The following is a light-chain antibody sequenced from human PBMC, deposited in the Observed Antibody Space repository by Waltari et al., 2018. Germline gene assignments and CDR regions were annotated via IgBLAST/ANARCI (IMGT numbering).Light chain of an antibody. CDR1: SSNIGGNT. CDR3: ATWDDSLSGPV. J-gene: IGLJ3*02. V-gene: IGLV1-44*01. CDR2: NGN. Sequence: QSVLTQPPSVSGAPGQRVTIPCSGSSSNIGGNTVNCYQQLPGRAPKHLIYNGNRRPSGVPDRFSESKSAPSDSLAITGLQSEDEADYYCATWDDSLSGPVFGGGTKLTVL.